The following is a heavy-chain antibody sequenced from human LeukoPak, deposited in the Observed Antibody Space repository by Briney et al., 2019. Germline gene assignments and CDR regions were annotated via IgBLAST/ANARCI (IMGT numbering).Heavy chain of an antibody. CDR3: ARGGDLNYYYYMDV. CDR1: GYTFTGYS. Sequence: ASVKVSCKASGYTFTGYSIYWVRQTPGQKLEWMGWINPKTGTANSAQKFQGRVTMTRDTSISTAYMELSRLRSDDTAVYYCARGGDLNYYYYMDVWGKGTTVTVSS. V-gene: IGHV1-2*02. J-gene: IGHJ6*03. CDR2: INPKTGTA. D-gene: IGHD7-27*01.